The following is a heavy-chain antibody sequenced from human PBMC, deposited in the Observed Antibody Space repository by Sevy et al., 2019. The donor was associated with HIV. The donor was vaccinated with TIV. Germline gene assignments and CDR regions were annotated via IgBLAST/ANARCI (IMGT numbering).Heavy chain of an antibody. V-gene: IGHV3-23*01. CDR3: AKDQGGWGNFDY. D-gene: IGHD6-19*01. CDR2: VTGSGEYT. CDR1: GLTFDNYD. Sequence: GGSLRLSFAASGLTFDNYDFNWVRQAPGKGLEWVSRVTGSGEYTDYADFVKGRFTISRDNSKNTLYLQMNSLRAEDTALYYCAKDQGGWGNFDYWGQGTLVTVSS. J-gene: IGHJ4*02.